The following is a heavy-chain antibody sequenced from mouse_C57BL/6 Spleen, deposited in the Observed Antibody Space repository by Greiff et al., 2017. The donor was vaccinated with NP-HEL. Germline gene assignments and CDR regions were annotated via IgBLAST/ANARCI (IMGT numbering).Heavy chain of an antibody. CDR3: AKTGGKLRLGFAD. CDR2: ISPGDGDT. J-gene: IGHJ3*01. Sequence: QVQLQQSGPELVKPGASVKISCKASGYAFSSSWMHWVKQRPGQGLEWIGRISPGDGDTNYNGKFKGKATLTADKSSSTAYMQLSSLTSEDSAVYFCAKTGGKLRLGFADWGQGPLVTVSA. CDR1: GYAFSSSW. V-gene: IGHV1-82*01. D-gene: IGHD3-2*02.